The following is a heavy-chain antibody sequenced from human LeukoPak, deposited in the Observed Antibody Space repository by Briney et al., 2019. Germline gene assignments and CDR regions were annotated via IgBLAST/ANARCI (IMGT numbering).Heavy chain of an antibody. D-gene: IGHD2-2*01. CDR1: GGSISSSNW. CDR3: ARDSSRSRAYL. CDR2: IYHSGST. Sequence: SETLSLTCAVSGGSISSSNWWSWVRQPPGKGLEWIGEIYHSGSTDYNPSLKSRVAISVDTSENQFSLKLSSVTAADTAVYYCARDSSRSRAYLWGQGIRVTVSS. J-gene: IGHJ4*02. V-gene: IGHV4-4*02.